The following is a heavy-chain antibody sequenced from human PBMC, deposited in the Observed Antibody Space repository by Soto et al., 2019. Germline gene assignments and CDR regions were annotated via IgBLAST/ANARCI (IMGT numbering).Heavy chain of an antibody. CDR2: FSVYNGNT. D-gene: IGHD2-8*02. V-gene: IGHV1-18*04. Sequence: ASVKVSCKASGNPFISYAISCVRQAPGQGLEWMGRFSVYNGNTIYAQKFHDRLTVTTDTSTTTAYMELRSLTSDDTAVYYCVWSCTGGNGAFDYWGLGTLVTVSS. CDR3: VWSCTGGNGAFDY. J-gene: IGHJ4*02. CDR1: GNPFISYA.